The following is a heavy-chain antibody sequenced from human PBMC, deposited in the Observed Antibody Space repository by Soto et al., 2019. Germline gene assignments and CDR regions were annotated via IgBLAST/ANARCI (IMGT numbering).Heavy chain of an antibody. D-gene: IGHD2-2*02. Sequence: EVQLLDSGGGLVQPGGSLRLSCAASGFMFSCCAMSWVRQAPGKGLEWVSTIHGDGDYSHYTDSVEGRFTISRDKSRNTQYLQMHSLRADDTATYYCAKNRGAGDYTNWSFAVWGRGTLVAVSS. V-gene: IGHV3-23*01. J-gene: IGHJ2*01. CDR3: AKNRGAGDYTNWSFAV. CDR2: IHGDGDYS. CDR1: GFMFSCCA.